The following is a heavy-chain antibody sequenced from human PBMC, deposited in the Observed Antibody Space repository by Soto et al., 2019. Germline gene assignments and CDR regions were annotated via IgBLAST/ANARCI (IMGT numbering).Heavy chain of an antibody. D-gene: IGHD2-15*01. Sequence: QVQLVESGGGVVQPGRSLRLSCAASGFTFSSYGMHWVRQAPGKGLEWVAVISYDGSNKYYADSVKGRFTISRDNSKNTLYLQMNSLRAEDTAVYYCAKDPYCSGGSCYGYFDYWGQGTLVTVSS. CDR3: AKDPYCSGGSCYGYFDY. CDR1: GFTFSSYG. CDR2: ISYDGSNK. V-gene: IGHV3-30*18. J-gene: IGHJ4*02.